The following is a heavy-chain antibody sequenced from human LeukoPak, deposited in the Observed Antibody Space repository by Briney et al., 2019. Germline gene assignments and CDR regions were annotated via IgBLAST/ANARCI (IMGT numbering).Heavy chain of an antibody. CDR2: IYYSGST. J-gene: IGHJ4*02. D-gene: IGHD4-17*01. Sequence: SQTLSLTCTVSGGSISSGDYYWSWIRQHPGKGLEWTGYIYYSGSTNYNPSLKSRVSISADPTKNQFSMKLSSVPAAQPAVYFCARTGSTVTMLYPFDHGGRGTLVTVSS. V-gene: IGHV4-31*03. CDR3: ARTGSTVTMLYPFDH. CDR1: GGSISSGDYY.